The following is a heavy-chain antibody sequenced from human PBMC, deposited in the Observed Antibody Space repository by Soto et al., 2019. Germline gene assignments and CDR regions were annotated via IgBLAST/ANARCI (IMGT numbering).Heavy chain of an antibody. V-gene: IGHV1-2*04. D-gene: IGHD1-26*01. Sequence: ASVKVSCKASGGTFSSYAISWVRQAPGQGLEWMGWINPNSGGTNYAQKFQGWVTMTRDTSISTAYMELSRLRSDDTAVYYCARGSYGGSYYFDYWGQGTLVTVSS. J-gene: IGHJ4*02. CDR1: GGTFSSYA. CDR3: ARGSYGGSYYFDY. CDR2: INPNSGGT.